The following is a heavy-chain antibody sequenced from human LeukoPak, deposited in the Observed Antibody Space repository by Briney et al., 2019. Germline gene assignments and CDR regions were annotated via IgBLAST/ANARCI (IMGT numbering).Heavy chain of an antibody. D-gene: IGHD2-2*01. J-gene: IGHJ3*02. CDR2: IYHSGST. CDR1: GYSISSDYY. V-gene: IGHV4-38-2*02. Sequence: SETLSLTCTVSGYSISSDYYWGWIRQPPGRGLEWIGTIYHSGSTYYNPSLKSRVTISVDTSKNQFSLKLSSVTAADTAVYYCARIPTNAVPAAHNGFDIWGQGTMLTVSS. CDR3: ARIPTNAVPAAHNGFDI.